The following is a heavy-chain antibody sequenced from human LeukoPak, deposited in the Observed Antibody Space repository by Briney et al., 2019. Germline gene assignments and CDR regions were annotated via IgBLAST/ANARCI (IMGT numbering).Heavy chain of an antibody. D-gene: IGHD3-22*01. CDR3: ARDTYYYDSSGYPPLDY. CDR2: INPNSGGT. V-gene: IGHV1-2*02. CDR1: GYTFTDYY. Sequence: GASVKVSCKASGYTFTDYYMHWVRQAPGQGLEWMGWINPNSGGTNYAPKFQGRVTMTRDTSISTAYMELSRLRSDDTAVYYCARDTYYYDSSGYPPLDYWGQGTLVTVSS. J-gene: IGHJ4*02.